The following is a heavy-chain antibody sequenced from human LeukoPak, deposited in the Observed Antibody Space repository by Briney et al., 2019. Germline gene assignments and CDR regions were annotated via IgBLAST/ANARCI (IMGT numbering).Heavy chain of an antibody. CDR1: GYTFTSYG. D-gene: IGHD6-19*01. CDR3: ARGRGAGYSSGWPFDY. Sequence: ALVKVSCKASGYTFTSYGISWVRQAPGQGLEWMGWISAYNGNTNYAQKLQGRVTMTTDTSTSTAYMELRSLRSDDTAVYYCARGRGAGYSSGWPFDYWGQGTLVTVSS. V-gene: IGHV1-18*01. CDR2: ISAYNGNT. J-gene: IGHJ4*02.